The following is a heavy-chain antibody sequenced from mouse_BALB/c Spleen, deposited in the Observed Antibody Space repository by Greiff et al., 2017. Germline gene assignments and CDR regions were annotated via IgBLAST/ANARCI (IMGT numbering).Heavy chain of an antibody. Sequence: VQLQQSGAELVRPGTSVKMSCKAAGYTFTNYWIGWVKQRPGHGLEWIGDIYPGGGYTNYNEKFKGKATLTADTSSSTAFMQLSSLTSEDSAIYYCARASFYDGSPFPYAMDYWGQGTSVTVSS. D-gene: IGHD2-3*01. CDR1: GYTFTNYW. CDR2: IYPGGGYT. J-gene: IGHJ4*01. CDR3: ARASFYDGSPFPYAMDY. V-gene: IGHV1-63*02.